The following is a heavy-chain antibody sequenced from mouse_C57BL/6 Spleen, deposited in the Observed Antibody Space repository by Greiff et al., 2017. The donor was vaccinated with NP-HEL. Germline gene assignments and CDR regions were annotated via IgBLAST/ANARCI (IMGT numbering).Heavy chain of an antibody. V-gene: IGHV5-16*01. Sequence: EVKLMESEGGLVQPGSSMKLSCTASGFTFSDYYMAWVRQVPEKGLEWVANINYDGSSTYYLDSLKSRFIISRDNAKNILYLQMSSLKSEDTATYYCAREGYYDYDGAYWYFDVWGTGTTVTVSS. D-gene: IGHD2-4*01. J-gene: IGHJ1*03. CDR3: AREGYYDYDGAYWYFDV. CDR2: INYDGSST. CDR1: GFTFSDYY.